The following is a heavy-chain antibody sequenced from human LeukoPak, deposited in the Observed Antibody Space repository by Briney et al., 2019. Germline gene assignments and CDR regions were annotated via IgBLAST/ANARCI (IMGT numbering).Heavy chain of an antibody. Sequence: GGSLRLSCAASGFTFSTYWMHWVRQAPGKGLVWVSRINPDGSTTTYADSVKGRFTISRDNAKSTLYLQMNSLRAEDTAVYYCARICSGGNCYVDSWGQGTLSPSPQ. J-gene: IGHJ4*02. CDR1: GFTFSTYW. CDR3: ARICSGGNCYVDS. V-gene: IGHV3-74*01. D-gene: IGHD2-21*01. CDR2: INPDGSTT.